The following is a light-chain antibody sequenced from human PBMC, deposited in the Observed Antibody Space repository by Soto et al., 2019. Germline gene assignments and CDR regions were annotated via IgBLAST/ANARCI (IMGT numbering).Light chain of an antibody. CDR3: SSFTCSSTYA. CDR1: SSDVGGYNY. CDR2: EVN. J-gene: IGLJ1*01. Sequence: QSALTQPASVSGSPGQSITISCTGTSSDVGGYNYVSWYQQHPGKTPKLMIYEVNDRPPGVSNRFSGSKSGNTASLTISGLQAEDEADYYCSSFTCSSTYAFGTGTKLTVL. V-gene: IGLV2-14*01.